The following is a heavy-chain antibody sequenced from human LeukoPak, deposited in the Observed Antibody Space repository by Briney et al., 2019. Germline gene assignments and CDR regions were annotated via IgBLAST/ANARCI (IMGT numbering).Heavy chain of an antibody. D-gene: IGHD1-20*01. Sequence: ASVRVSCKASGYTFTRDGIRWVRHAPGQGREWMGGISSYNGNTNCAQKLQGRVTMTTDSSTSTAYMELRSVRSDDTAVYYCAMTVSGREYWGQGTLVTVSS. CDR2: ISSYNGNT. CDR3: AMTVSGREY. V-gene: IGHV1-18*01. J-gene: IGHJ4*02. CDR1: GYTFTRDG.